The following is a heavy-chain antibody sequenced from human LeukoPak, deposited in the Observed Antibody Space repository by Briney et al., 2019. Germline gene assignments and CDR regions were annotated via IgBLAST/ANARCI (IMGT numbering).Heavy chain of an antibody. D-gene: IGHD7-27*01. CDR2: IYYSGST. CDR3: ARYWGRAFDY. V-gene: IGHV4-39*01. Sequence: SETLSLTCTVSGGSISSSSYYWGWVRQPPGRGLEWIGSIYYSGSTYYNPSLKSRVTISVDTSKNQFSLKLSSVTAADTAVYYCARYWGRAFDYWGQGTLVTVSS. J-gene: IGHJ4*02. CDR1: GGSISSSSYY.